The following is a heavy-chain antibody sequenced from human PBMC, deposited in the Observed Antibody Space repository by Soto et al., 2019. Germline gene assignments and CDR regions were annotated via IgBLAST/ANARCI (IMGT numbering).Heavy chain of an antibody. CDR1: GFPFISYV. J-gene: IGHJ4*02. Sequence: EVQLLESGGGLVQRGGSLRLSCAASGFPFISYVMSWVRQAPGKGLEWVSGITGGGSNTFYADSVKGRFTISRDNSKNTLFLQMNSLGAEDTAVYYCAKDSNKYSSSLRGRYFDYWGQGIGVTVSS. V-gene: IGHV3-23*01. D-gene: IGHD4-4*01. CDR2: ITGGGSNT. CDR3: AKDSNKYSSSLRGRYFDY.